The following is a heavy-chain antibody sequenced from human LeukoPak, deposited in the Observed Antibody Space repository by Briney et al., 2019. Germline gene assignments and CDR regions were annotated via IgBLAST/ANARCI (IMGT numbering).Heavy chain of an antibody. CDR2: IYWDDDK. J-gene: IGHJ4*02. Sequence: SGPTLVNPTQTLTLTCTFSGFSLSTSGVGVGWIRQPPGKALEWLALIYWDDDKRYSPSLKSRLTITKDTSKNQVVLTMTNMDPVDTATYYCAYLGGSQSTSCFDYWGQGTLVTVSS. V-gene: IGHV2-5*02. CDR3: AYLGGSQSTSCFDY. CDR1: GFSLSTSGVG. D-gene: IGHD2-2*01.